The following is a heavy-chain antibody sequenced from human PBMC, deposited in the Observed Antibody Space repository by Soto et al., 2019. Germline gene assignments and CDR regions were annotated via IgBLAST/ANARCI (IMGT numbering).Heavy chain of an antibody. V-gene: IGHV4-30-2*06. J-gene: IGHJ5*01. CDR1: NASVNRGGYS. D-gene: IGHD3-10*01. Sequence: QLQLQESGSGLVKPSQTLSLTCAVSNASVNRGGYSWSWIRQSPVKGLEWIGYMYARGATYYDSSLMWRVAIWADSSTNLLAMKPTSATARDTTVYYGARVGLVPNGEAWFDSWGHGT. CDR2: MYARGAT. CDR3: ARVGLVPNGEAWFDS.